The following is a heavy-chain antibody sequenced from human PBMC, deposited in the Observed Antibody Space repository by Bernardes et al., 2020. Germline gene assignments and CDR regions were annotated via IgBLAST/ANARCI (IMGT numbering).Heavy chain of an antibody. CDR1: GFTFTNYW. CDR3: ARDFDFWSAL. CDR2: ISPDGTIT. J-gene: IGHJ4*02. Sequence: GGSLRLSCAASGFTFTNYWIHWVRQAPGKGLVWVSRISPDGTITGYADSVKGRFTSSRDNAKNTLYLQMNSLRTEDTAVYYCARDFDFWSALWGLGALVTVSP. D-gene: IGHD3-3*01. V-gene: IGHV3-74*01.